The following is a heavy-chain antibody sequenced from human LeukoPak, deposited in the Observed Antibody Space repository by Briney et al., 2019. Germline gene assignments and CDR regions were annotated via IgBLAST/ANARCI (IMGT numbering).Heavy chain of an antibody. CDR3: VRGRYSSGWFKDKNWFDP. D-gene: IGHD6-19*01. J-gene: IGHJ5*02. Sequence: SETLSHTCAVSGVAISRGGYAWNWIRQPPGKGLEWIAYIYHSGTTYYNPSLKSRATISVDTSKNQFSLKLSSVTAADTAVYYCVRGRYSSGWFKDKNWFDPWGQGIPVTVSS. CDR2: IYHSGTT. V-gene: IGHV4-30-4*07. CDR1: GVAISRGGYA.